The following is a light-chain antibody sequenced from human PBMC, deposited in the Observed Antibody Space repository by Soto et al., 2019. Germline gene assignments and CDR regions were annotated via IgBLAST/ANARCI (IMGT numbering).Light chain of an antibody. CDR1: RTINTY. Sequence: DVRMTQSPSSLSASVGDTITITCRASRTINTYLNWFQQKQGEPPRLLIYGASTLHDGVPSRFSCSGSGADFTLTISGLQPEDFASYHCQQTYSDISFGGGTKV. J-gene: IGKJ4*01. CDR3: QQTYSDIS. CDR2: GAS. V-gene: IGKV1-39*01.